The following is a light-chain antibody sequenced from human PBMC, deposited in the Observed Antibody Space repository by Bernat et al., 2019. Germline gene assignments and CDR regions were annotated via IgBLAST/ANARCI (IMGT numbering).Light chain of an antibody. Sequence: QSALTQPASVSGSPGQSTTISCTGTSSDVGANNYVSWFQHYPYKAPKLMLYDVTNRPSGVSYRFSGSKSGNTASLTISGLQAEDEADYYCVSYTTSSTFVFGTGTKVTVL. V-gene: IGLV2-14*03. CDR3: VSYTTSSTFV. J-gene: IGLJ1*01. CDR2: DVT. CDR1: SSDVGANNY.